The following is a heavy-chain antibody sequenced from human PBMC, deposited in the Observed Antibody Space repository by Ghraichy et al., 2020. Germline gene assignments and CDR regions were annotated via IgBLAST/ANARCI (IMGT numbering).Heavy chain of an antibody. CDR3: TSMVRGLIITACFDY. Sequence: LSHTCAASEFTFSSYAMSWVRQAPGKGLEWVSAMSGSGGSTYYADSVKGRFTISRDISKNTLYLQMNSLRAEDTAVYYCTSMVRGLIITACFDYWGQGTLVTVSS. CDR1: EFTFSSYA. CDR2: MSGSGGST. V-gene: IGHV3-23*01. D-gene: IGHD3-10*01. J-gene: IGHJ4*02.